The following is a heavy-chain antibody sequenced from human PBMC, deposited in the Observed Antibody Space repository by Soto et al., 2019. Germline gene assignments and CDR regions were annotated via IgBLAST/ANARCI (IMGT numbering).Heavy chain of an antibody. CDR1: GFTFTSSA. V-gene: IGHV1-58*02. Sequence: SVKVSCTASGFTFTSSAMQWVRQARGQRLEWIGWIVVGSGNTNYAQKFQERVTITRDMSTSTAYMELSSLRSEDTAVYYCAADPREEGRSYYYYMDGWGKETTVTVSS. CDR3: AADPREEGRSYYYYMDG. CDR2: IVVGSGNT. J-gene: IGHJ6*03.